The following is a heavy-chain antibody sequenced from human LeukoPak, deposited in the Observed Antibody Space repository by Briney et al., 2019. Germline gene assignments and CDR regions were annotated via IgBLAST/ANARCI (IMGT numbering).Heavy chain of an antibody. CDR1: GYTFTGYY. CDR2: INPNSGGT. D-gene: IGHD1-26*01. V-gene: IGHV1-2*02. J-gene: IGHJ4*02. Sequence: ASVKVSCKASGYTFTGYYMHWVRQAPGQGLEWMGWINPNSGGTNYAQKFQGRVTMTRDTSISTAYMELSRLRSDDTAVYYCARSKTIVGATSGVGYWGQGTLVTVSS. CDR3: ARSKTIVGATSGVGY.